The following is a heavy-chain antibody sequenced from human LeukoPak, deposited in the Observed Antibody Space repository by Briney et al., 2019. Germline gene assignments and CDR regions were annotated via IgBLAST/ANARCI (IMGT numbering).Heavy chain of an antibody. D-gene: IGHD6-19*01. V-gene: IGHV3-53*01. J-gene: IGHJ1*01. CDR3: ARNIAVAGIAEYFQY. Sequence: GGSLRLSCAASGFTVSSNYMSWVRQAPGKGLEWVSVIYSGGSTYYADSVKGRFTISRDNSKNTLYLQMNSLRAEDTAVYYCARNIAVAGIAEYFQYWGQGTLVTVSS. CDR2: IYSGGST. CDR1: GFTVSSNY.